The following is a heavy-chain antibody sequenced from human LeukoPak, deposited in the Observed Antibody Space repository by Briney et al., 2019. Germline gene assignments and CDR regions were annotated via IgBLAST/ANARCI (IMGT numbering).Heavy chain of an antibody. Sequence: GGSLRLSCTASGFTFSSYGMHWVRQAPGKGLGWVAVIWYDGSNKYYADSVKGRFTISRDNAENSLYLQMNSLRAVDTALYYCAKHSRVVPTVPRWKIKDDAFDIWGQGTMVTVSS. J-gene: IGHJ3*02. D-gene: IGHD2-2*01. CDR1: GFTFSSYG. CDR3: AKHSRVVPTVPRWKIKDDAFDI. V-gene: IGHV3-33*03. CDR2: IWYDGSNK.